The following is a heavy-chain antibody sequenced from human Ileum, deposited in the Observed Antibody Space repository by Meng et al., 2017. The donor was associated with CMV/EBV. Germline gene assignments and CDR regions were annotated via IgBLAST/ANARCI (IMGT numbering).Heavy chain of an antibody. V-gene: IGHV4-4*07. CDR1: GVSISNYY. Sequence: QVPRQESGPGLVKPSETLFLTCSVSGVSISNYYWTWIRQPAGKGLEFIGRVSPGGIEYNPSLMSRVTMSLDTSRNQLSLNLNSVTAADTAVYYCARAAARGVPVDYWGQGILVTVSS. D-gene: IGHD3-10*01. CDR2: VSPGGI. J-gene: IGHJ4*02. CDR3: ARAAARGVPVDY.